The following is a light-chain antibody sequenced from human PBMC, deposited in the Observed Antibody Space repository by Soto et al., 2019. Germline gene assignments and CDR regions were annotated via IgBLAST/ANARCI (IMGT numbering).Light chain of an antibody. CDR3: QQYNNWPLLT. CDR1: QSVSSK. J-gene: IGKJ4*01. V-gene: IGKV3-15*01. Sequence: EIVMTQSPATLSVSPGERATLSCRASQSVSSKLAGYQQKPGQAPRLLIYGASTRATGIPDRFSGSGSGTEFTLTISSLQSEGFAVYYCQQYNNWPLLTFGGGTKVEIK. CDR2: GAS.